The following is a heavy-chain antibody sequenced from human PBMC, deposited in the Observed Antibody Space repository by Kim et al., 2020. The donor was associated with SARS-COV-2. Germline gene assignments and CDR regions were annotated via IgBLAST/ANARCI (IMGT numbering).Heavy chain of an antibody. V-gene: IGHV1-69*13. CDR1: GGTFSSYA. J-gene: IGHJ4*02. D-gene: IGHD5-12*01. Sequence: SVKVSCKASGGTFSSYAISWVRQAPGQGLEWMGGIIPIFGTANYAQKFQGRVTITADESTSTAYMELSSLRSEDTAVYYCVSNRDGYNYARDYWGQGTLVTVSS. CDR2: IIPIFGTA. CDR3: VSNRDGYNYARDY.